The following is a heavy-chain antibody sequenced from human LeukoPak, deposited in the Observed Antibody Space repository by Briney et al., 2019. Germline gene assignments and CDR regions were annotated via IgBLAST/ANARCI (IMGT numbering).Heavy chain of an antibody. CDR3: ARVEEYYYDSSGYSFDY. D-gene: IGHD3-22*01. V-gene: IGHV3-21*01. CDR1: GFTFSSYS. CDR2: ISSSSSYI. Sequence: MPGGSLRLSCAASGFTFSSYSMNWVRQAPGKGLEWVSSISSSSSYIYYADSVKGRFTISRDNAKNSLYLQMNSLRAEDTAVYYCARVEEYYYDSSGYSFDYWGQGTLVTVSS. J-gene: IGHJ4*02.